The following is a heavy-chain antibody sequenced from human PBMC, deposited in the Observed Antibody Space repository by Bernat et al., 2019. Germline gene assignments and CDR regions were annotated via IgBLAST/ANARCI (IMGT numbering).Heavy chain of an antibody. J-gene: IGHJ6*03. CDR2: ISYDGSNK. CDR3: ASDFRDTVTTSWSYDYYYMDV. CDR1: GFTFSSYA. V-gene: IGHV3-30*01. D-gene: IGHD4-17*01. Sequence: QVQLVESGGGVVQPGRSLRLSCAASGFTFSSYAMHWVRQAPGKGLEWVAVISYDGSNKYYADSVKGRFTISRDNSKNTLYLQMNSLRAEDTAVYYCASDFRDTVTTSWSYDYYYMDVWGKGTTVTVSS.